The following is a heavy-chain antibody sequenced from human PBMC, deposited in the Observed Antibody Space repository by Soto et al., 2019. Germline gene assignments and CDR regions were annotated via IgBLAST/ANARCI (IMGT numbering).Heavy chain of an antibody. CDR2: INHSGST. D-gene: IGHD3-10*01. V-gene: IGHV4-34*01. Sequence: SETLSLTCAVYGGSFSGYHWSWIRQPPGKGLEWIGEINHSGSTNYNPSLKSRVNISVDTSKNQFSLKLSSVTAADTAVYYCARGYSGSGSYPSFDYWGQGTLVTVSS. J-gene: IGHJ4*02. CDR3: ARGYSGSGSYPSFDY. CDR1: GGSFSGYH.